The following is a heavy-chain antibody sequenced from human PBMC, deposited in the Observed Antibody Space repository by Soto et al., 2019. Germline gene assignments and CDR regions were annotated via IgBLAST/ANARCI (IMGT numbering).Heavy chain of an antibody. Sequence: EVQLLESGGGLVQPGGSLRLSCAASGFTFSSYAMSWVRQAPGKGLEWVSAISGSGGSTYYAVSVKGRFTIHRDNTKNTEHLETTSVRAEDTAVYYFSMCHIAWLARYFDLWGRGTLVTV. CDR1: GFTFSSYA. V-gene: IGHV3-23*01. J-gene: IGHJ2*01. CDR2: ISGSGGST. D-gene: IGHD2-15*01. CDR3: SMCHIAWLARYFDL.